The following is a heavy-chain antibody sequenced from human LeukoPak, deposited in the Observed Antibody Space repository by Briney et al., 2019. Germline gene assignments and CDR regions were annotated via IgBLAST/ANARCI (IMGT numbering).Heavy chain of an antibody. V-gene: IGHV1-69*04. CDR1: GGTFSSYA. CDR3: ARLDEMATITVDY. CDR2: IIPILGIA. Sequence: SVKVSCKASGGTFSSYAISWVRQAPGQGLEWMGRIIPILGIANYAQKFQGRVTITADKSTSTAYMELSSLRSEDTAVYYCARLDEMATITVDYWGQRTVVTVSS. J-gene: IGHJ4*02. D-gene: IGHD5-24*01.